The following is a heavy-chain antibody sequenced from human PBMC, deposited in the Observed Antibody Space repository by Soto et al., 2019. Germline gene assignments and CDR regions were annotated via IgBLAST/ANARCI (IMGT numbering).Heavy chain of an antibody. CDR3: ARDVNFWSGYYGLGEPDY. D-gene: IGHD3-3*01. CDR2: ISAYNGNT. Sequence: GASVKVSCKASGYTFTSYGISWVRQAPGQGLEWMGWISAYNGNTNYAQKLQGRVTMTTDTSTSTAYMELRSLRSDDTAVYYCARDVNFWSGYYGLGEPDYWGQGTLVTVSS. J-gene: IGHJ4*02. CDR1: GYTFTSYG. V-gene: IGHV1-18*04.